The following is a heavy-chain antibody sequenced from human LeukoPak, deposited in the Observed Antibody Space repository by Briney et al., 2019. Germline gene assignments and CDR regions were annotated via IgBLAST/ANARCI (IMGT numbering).Heavy chain of an antibody. J-gene: IGHJ5*02. D-gene: IGHD2-2*01. V-gene: IGHV4-34*01. CDR3: ARGLKVPAAMPGDWFDP. CDR1: GGSFRNYY. CDR2: INHSGST. Sequence: PSETLSLTCAVYGGSFRNYYWGWIRQPPGEGLEWIAEINHSGSTNYNTSLKGRVTISVDTSKNQFSLKLSSVTAADTAVYYCARGLKVPAAMPGDWFDPWGQGTLVTVSS.